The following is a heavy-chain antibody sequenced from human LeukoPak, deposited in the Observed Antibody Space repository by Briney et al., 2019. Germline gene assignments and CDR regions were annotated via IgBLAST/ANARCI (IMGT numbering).Heavy chain of an antibody. CDR1: GGTFSSYA. CDR2: IIPIFGTA. V-gene: IGHV1-69*13. D-gene: IGHD4-17*01. Sequence: SVKVSCKASGGTFSSYAISWVRQAPGQGLEWMGGIIPIFGTANYAQKFQGRVTITADESTSTAYMELSSLRSEDTAVYYCARVGVYGDYGLYYFDYWGQGTLVTVSS. J-gene: IGHJ4*02. CDR3: ARVGVYGDYGLYYFDY.